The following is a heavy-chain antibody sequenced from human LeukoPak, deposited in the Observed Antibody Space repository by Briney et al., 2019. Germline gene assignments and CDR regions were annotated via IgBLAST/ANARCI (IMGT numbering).Heavy chain of an antibody. CDR2: MDQRGGDK. CDR3: ARSSLGWFDP. Sequence: GGSLRLSCAASRFTFRSSWMSWVRQAPGKGLEWVATMDQRGGDKFSVDSVKGRFIISRDNAKNSVYLQMNSLTAEDTAVYYCARSSLGWFDPWGQGTLVTVSS. V-gene: IGHV3-7*01. CDR1: RFTFRSSW. D-gene: IGHD7-27*01. J-gene: IGHJ5*02.